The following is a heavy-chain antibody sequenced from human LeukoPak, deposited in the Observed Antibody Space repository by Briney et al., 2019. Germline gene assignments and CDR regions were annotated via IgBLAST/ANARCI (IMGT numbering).Heavy chain of an antibody. CDR2: INHSGST. J-gene: IGHJ4*02. D-gene: IGHD4-17*01. V-gene: IGHV4-34*01. CDR1: GGSFSGYY. Sequence: SETLSLTCAVSGGSFSGYYWSWIRQPPGKGLEWIGEINHSGSTNYNPSLKSRVTISVDTSKNQFSLKLSSVTAADTAVYYCARFNYGDYRNYFDYWGQGTLVTVSS. CDR3: ARFNYGDYRNYFDY.